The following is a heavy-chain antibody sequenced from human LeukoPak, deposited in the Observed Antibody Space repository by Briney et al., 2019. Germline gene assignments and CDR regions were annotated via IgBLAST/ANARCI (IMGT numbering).Heavy chain of an antibody. CDR1: GFTFSSYA. CDR3: AKVIVVVTAKYYFDY. V-gene: IGHV3-23*01. J-gene: IGHJ4*02. D-gene: IGHD2-21*02. Sequence: TGGSLRLSCAASGFTFSSYAMSWVRPPPGKGLEWVSAISGSGGSTYYADSVTGRFTISRDNSKNTPYLQMNSLRAEDTAVYYCAKVIVVVTAKYYFDYWGQGTLVTVSS. CDR2: ISGSGGST.